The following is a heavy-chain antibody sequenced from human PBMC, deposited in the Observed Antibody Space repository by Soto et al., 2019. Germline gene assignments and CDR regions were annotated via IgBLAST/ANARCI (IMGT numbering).Heavy chain of an antibody. CDR2: INHSGST. CDR3: ARGREDTASGAYYYYGMDV. D-gene: IGHD5-18*01. CDR1: GGSFSGYY. J-gene: IGHJ6*02. V-gene: IGHV4-34*01. Sequence: SETLSLTCAVYGGSFSGYYWSWIRQPPGKGLEWIGEINHSGSTNYNPSLKSRVTISVDTSKNQFSLKLSSVTAADTAVYYCARGREDTASGAYYYYGMDVWDQETTVAVSS.